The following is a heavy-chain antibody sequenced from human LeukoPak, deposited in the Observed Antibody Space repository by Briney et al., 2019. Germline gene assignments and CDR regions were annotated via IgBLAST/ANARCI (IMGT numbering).Heavy chain of an antibody. CDR2: IYHSGST. D-gene: IGHD3-16*02. J-gene: IGHJ4*02. V-gene: IGHV4-30-2*01. CDR1: GGSISRGGDS. CDR3: ARALTFGGVIVRGY. Sequence: SETLSLTCAVSGGSISRGGDSWSWIRQPPGKGLEWIGYIYHSGSTYYNPSLKSRVTISVDTSKNQFSLKLSSVTAADTAVYYCARALTFGGVIVRGYWGQGTLVTVSS.